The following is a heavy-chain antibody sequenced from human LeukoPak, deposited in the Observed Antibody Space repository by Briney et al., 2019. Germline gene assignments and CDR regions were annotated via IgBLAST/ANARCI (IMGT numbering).Heavy chain of an antibody. Sequence: PGGSLRLSCAASGFIFSSYGMNWVRPAPGKGLQWVGFISHDGRQKYYADSVKGRFTISRDNSNNTLYLQMNSLRAEDTAVYYCARGVEAAGLYYYYYYGMDVWGQGTTVTVSS. J-gene: IGHJ6*02. CDR2: ISHDGRQK. CDR1: GFIFSSYG. V-gene: IGHV3-30*03. CDR3: ARGVEAAGLYYYYYYGMDV. D-gene: IGHD6-13*01.